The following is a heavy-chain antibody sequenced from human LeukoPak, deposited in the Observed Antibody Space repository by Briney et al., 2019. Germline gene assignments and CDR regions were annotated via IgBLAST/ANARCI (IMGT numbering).Heavy chain of an antibody. CDR1: SGSISSYY. Sequence: PSETLSLTCTVSSGSISSYYWSWIRQPPGKGLEWIGYIYYSGSTNYNPSLKSRVTISVDTSKNRFSLKLSSVTAADTAVYYCARGPIVVGAYYFDYWGQGTLVTVSS. V-gene: IGHV4-59*01. CDR3: ARGPIVVGAYYFDY. J-gene: IGHJ4*02. D-gene: IGHD2-21*01. CDR2: IYYSGST.